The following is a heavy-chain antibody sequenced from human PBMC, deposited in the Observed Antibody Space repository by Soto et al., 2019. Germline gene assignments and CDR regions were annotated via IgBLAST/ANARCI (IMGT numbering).Heavy chain of an antibody. CDR2: INHTGGT. J-gene: IGHJ5*02. Sequence: SQTLSLNCTVSGASVSSPNNSWNWIRQSPGKGLEWIGEINHTGGTHYNPSLKSRVTMSVDTSKNQFSLRLSSVTAADTAIYYCATRITVFGLLIPPFDPWGQGTQVTVSS. D-gene: IGHD3-3*01. V-gene: IGHV4-61*01. CDR3: ATRITVFGLLIPPFDP. CDR1: GASVSSPNNS.